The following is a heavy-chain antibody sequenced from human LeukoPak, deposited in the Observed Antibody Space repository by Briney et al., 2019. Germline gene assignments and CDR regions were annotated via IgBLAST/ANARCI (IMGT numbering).Heavy chain of an antibody. Sequence: SETLSLTCAVSGGSISSYYWSWIRQPPGKGLEWIGYIYYSGSTNYNPSLKSRVTISVDTSKNQFSLKLSSVTAADTAVYYCARIGEMATRYYYYYMDVWGKGTTVTVSS. CDR3: ARIGEMATRYYYYYMDV. J-gene: IGHJ6*03. D-gene: IGHD5-24*01. CDR2: IYYSGST. CDR1: GGSISSYY. V-gene: IGHV4-59*01.